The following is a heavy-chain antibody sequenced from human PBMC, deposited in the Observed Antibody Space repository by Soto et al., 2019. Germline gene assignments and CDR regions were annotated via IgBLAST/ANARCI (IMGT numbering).Heavy chain of an antibody. CDR2: ILHDGNNK. CDR3: ARDDEVGSYCDIGY. J-gene: IGHJ4*02. Sequence: GSLRLSCAASGFTFISYAMHWVRQAPCKGLEWVAIILHDGNNKYYADSVKGRFTISRDNSKNTLYLQMNSLRTEDTAIYYCARDDEVGSYCDIGYWGQGTLVTISS. CDR1: GFTFISYA. D-gene: IGHD3-10*01. V-gene: IGHV3-30-3*01.